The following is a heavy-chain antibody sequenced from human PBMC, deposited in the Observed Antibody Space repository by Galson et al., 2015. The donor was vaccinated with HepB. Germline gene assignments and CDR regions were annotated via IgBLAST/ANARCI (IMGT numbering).Heavy chain of an antibody. D-gene: IGHD2-2*01. V-gene: IGHV2-5*02. CDR3: AHSGSVPPFFDV. CDR2: IYWGDDK. CDR1: GFSLSTSGVG. J-gene: IGHJ3*01. Sequence: PALVKPTQTLTLTCTFSGFSLSTSGVGVGWIRQPPGKALEWLALIYWGDDKRYSPSLKSRLTITKDTSKNQVVLTMTNMDPVDTATYYCAHSGSVPPFFDVWGQGTMVTVSS.